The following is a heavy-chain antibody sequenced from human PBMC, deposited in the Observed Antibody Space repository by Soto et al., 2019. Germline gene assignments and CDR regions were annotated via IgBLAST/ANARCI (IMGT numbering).Heavy chain of an antibody. Sequence: QVQLQESGPGLVKPSETLSLTCTVSGGSISSYYWSWIRQPPGKGLEWIGYIYYSGGTNDNPSLESPVPITVDTSKNQFSLNLSSVTAAGTDVYYSARVGYSGSCYAWGAFEIWGQGTMVTVSS. CDR1: GGSISSYY. D-gene: IGHD6-13*01. CDR3: ARVGYSGSCYAWGAFEI. V-gene: IGHV4-59*01. CDR2: IYYSGGT. J-gene: IGHJ3*02.